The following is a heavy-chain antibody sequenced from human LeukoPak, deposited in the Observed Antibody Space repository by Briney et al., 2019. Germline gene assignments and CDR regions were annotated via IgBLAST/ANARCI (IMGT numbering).Heavy chain of an antibody. Sequence: GESLKISCKGSGYSFSSYWIGWVRQMLGKGLEWMGIIYPGDSEIRYSPSFQGQVTISADKSTNTAYLQWSSLKASDTAMYCARHTRYSSSSRVFEYWGQGTLVTVSS. CDR3: ARHTRYSSSSRVFEY. D-gene: IGHD6-6*01. CDR1: GYSFSSYW. V-gene: IGHV5-51*01. J-gene: IGHJ4*02. CDR2: IYPGDSEI.